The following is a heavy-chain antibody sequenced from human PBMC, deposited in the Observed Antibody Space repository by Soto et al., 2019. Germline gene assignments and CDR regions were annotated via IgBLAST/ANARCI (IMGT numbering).Heavy chain of an antibody. CDR2: ISGSGGGT. J-gene: IGHJ4*02. V-gene: IGHV3-23*01. Sequence: EVQLWESGGGLVQPAGSLRLSCAVSGYTFSSFDMSWVRQAPGKGLEWVSTISGSGGGTNYADSVKGRFTISRDISTYTVYLQMNSLRAEDTAVYYCAHRTGFDYWGQGALVTVSS. CDR3: AHRTGFDY. CDR1: GYTFSSFD.